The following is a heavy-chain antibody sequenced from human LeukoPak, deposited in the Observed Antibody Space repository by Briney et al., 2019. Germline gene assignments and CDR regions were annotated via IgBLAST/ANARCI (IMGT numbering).Heavy chain of an antibody. CDR1: GGSISSGGYY. V-gene: IGHV4-31*03. CDR2: IYYSGST. CDR3: ARDQGISYYFDY. D-gene: IGHD3-3*02. J-gene: IGHJ4*02. Sequence: PSETLSLTCTVSGGSISSGGYYWSWIRQHPGKGLEWIGYIYYSGSTYYNPSLKSRVTISVDTSKNQFSLKLSSVTAADTAVYYCARDQGISYYFDYWGQGTLVTVSS.